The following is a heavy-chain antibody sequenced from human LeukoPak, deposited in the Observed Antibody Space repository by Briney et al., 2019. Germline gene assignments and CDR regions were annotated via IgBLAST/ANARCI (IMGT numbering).Heavy chain of an antibody. CDR3: VREPRDGPAYYFDY. CDR1: GFTFSSYE. D-gene: IGHD1-14*01. Sequence: GGSLRLSCAASGFTFSSYEMNWVRQAPGKGLEWVSYISSSGSTIYYADSVKGRFTISRDNAKNSLYPQMNSLRAEDTAVYYCVREPRDGPAYYFDYWGQGTLVTVPS. CDR2: ISSSGSTI. J-gene: IGHJ4*02. V-gene: IGHV3-48*03.